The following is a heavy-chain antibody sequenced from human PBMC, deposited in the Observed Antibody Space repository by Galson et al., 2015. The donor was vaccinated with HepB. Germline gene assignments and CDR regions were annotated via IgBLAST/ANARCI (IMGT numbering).Heavy chain of an antibody. Sequence: SLRLSCAASGFTFDDYTMHWVRQAPGKGLEWVSLISWDGGSTYYADSVKGRFTISRDNSKNSLYLQMNSLRTEDTALYYCAKDFKCSGGSCYSALDYWGQGTLVTVSS. J-gene: IGHJ4*02. CDR1: GFTFDDYT. CDR3: AKDFKCSGGSCYSALDY. CDR2: ISWDGGST. D-gene: IGHD2-15*01. V-gene: IGHV3-43*01.